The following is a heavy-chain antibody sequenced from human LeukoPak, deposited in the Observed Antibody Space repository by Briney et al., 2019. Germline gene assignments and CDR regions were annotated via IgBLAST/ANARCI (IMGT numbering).Heavy chain of an antibody. J-gene: IGHJ4*02. CDR1: GFTFSSYE. V-gene: IGHV3-74*01. CDR2: INSDGST. CDR3: ARGTVTHYFDY. Sequence: PGGSLRLSCAASGFTFSSYEMNWVRQAPGKGLVWVSRINSDGSTNYADSVKGRFTISRDNAKNTLYLQMNSLRAEDMAVYYCARGTVTHYFDYWGQGALVTVSS. D-gene: IGHD4-11*01.